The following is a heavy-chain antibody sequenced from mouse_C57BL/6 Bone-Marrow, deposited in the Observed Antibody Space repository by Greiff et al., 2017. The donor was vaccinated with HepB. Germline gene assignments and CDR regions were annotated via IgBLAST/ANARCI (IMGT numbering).Heavy chain of an antibody. V-gene: IGHV3-1*01. Sequence: EVMLVESGPGMVKPSQSLSLTCTVTGYSITSGYDWHWIRHFPGNKLEWMGYISYSGSTNYNPSLKSRISITHDTSKNHFFLKLNSVTTEDTATYYCARDRGYDYDFAYWGQGTLVTVSA. D-gene: IGHD2-4*01. CDR1: GYSITSGYD. CDR2: ISYSGST. CDR3: ARDRGYDYDFAY. J-gene: IGHJ3*01.